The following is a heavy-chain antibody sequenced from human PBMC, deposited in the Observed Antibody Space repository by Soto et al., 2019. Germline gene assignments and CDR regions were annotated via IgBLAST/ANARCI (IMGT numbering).Heavy chain of an antibody. CDR2: VSGNGGNT. V-gene: IGHV3-23*01. Sequence: GGSLRLSCVASGFSFSSYTMNWVRQAPGKGLEWVSGVSGNGGNTYYADSVKGRFSISRDNSKDTLYLQLNSLRAEDTAIYYCAKDRMGASGWFDPWGQGTPVTVSS. J-gene: IGHJ5*02. CDR1: GFSFSSYT. CDR3: AKDRMGASGWFDP. D-gene: IGHD1-26*01.